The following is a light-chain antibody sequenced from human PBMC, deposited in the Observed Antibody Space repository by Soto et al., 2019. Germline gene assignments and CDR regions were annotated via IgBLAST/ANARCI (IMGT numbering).Light chain of an antibody. CDR2: GAF. J-gene: IGKJ5*01. V-gene: IGKV3D-20*02. CDR3: QQRNIWPPVT. CDR1: QSVSSSY. Sequence: IVLTQSPGTLSLSPGERATLSCGASQSVSSSYLAWYQQKPGQPPRLLIYGAFNRAAGIPARFSGSGSGTDFTLTISSLEPEDSAVYYCQQRNIWPPVTFGQGTRLEIK.